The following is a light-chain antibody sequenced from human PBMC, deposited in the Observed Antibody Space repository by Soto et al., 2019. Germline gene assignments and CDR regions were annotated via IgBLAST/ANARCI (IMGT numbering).Light chain of an antibody. CDR1: QSISIW. CDR3: QQYNSYWGT. CDR2: DAS. J-gene: IGKJ1*01. Sequence: DIQMTQSPSTLSASVGDRVTITCRASQSISIWLAWYQQKPGKAPKLLIYDASSLESGVPSRFSGSGSRTEFTLTISSLQPDDFATYYCQQYNSYWGTFGQGTKVEIK. V-gene: IGKV1-5*01.